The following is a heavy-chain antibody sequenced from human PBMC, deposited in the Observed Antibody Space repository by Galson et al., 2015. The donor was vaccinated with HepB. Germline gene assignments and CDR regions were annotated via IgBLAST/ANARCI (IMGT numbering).Heavy chain of an antibody. CDR2: INPSGGST. D-gene: IGHD2-15*01. J-gene: IGHJ3*02. V-gene: IGHV1-46*01. CDR1: GYTFTSYY. CDR3: ATSCYRFGAFDI. Sequence: SVKVSCKASGYTFTSYYMHWVRQAPGQGLEWMGIINPSGGSTSYAQKFQGRVTMTRDTSTSTVYMELSSLRSEDTAVYYCATSCYRFGAFDIWGQGTMVTVSS.